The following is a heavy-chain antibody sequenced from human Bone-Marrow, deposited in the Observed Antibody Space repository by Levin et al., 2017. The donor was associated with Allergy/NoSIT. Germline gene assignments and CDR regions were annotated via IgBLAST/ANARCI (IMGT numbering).Heavy chain of an antibody. J-gene: IGHJ6*02. CDR2: VSYDGKKK. CDR3: AREFYDFWSGYRSSPDYYYGMDV. CDR1: GFTFSSYP. D-gene: IGHD3-3*01. Sequence: GGSLRLSCAGSGFTFSSYPMHWVRQAPGKGLEWVAVVSYDGKKKYYTDSVKGRFTISKDSSKNTVFLQMNSLTAEDTAVYFCAREFYDFWSGYRSSPDYYYGMDVWGQGTTVTVSS. V-gene: IGHV3-30*04.